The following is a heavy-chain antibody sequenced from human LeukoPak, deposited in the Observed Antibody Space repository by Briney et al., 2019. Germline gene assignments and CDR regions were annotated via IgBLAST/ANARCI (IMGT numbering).Heavy chain of an antibody. Sequence: ASVKVSCKASGYTFTSYDINWVRQATGQGLEWMGWMNPNSGNTGYAQKFQGRVTMTRNTSISTAYMELSSLRSDDTAVYYCARGRRYSGYDAIGFWGQGTLVTVSS. CDR3: ARGRRYSGYDAIGF. CDR2: MNPNSGNT. J-gene: IGHJ4*02. CDR1: GYTFTSYD. D-gene: IGHD5-12*01. V-gene: IGHV1-8*01.